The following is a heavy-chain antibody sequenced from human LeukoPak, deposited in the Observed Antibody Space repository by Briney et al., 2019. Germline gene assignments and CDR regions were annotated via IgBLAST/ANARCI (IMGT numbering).Heavy chain of an antibody. CDR2: ISYDGSNK. V-gene: IGHV3-30-3*01. Sequence: GGSLRLSCAPSGFTFNSYAMHWVRQAPGKGLEWVAVISYDGSNKYYTDSVKGRFTISRDNSKNTLYLQMNSLRAEDTALYYCARDGGVVATIDYRGQGILVTVSS. J-gene: IGHJ4*02. CDR1: GFTFNSYA. D-gene: IGHD1-26*01. CDR3: ARDGGVVATIDY.